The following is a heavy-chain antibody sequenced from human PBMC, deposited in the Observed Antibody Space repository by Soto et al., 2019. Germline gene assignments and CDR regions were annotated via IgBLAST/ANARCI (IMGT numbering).Heavy chain of an antibody. D-gene: IGHD3-22*01. Sequence: ASVKVSCKASGYTFTSYYMHWVRQAPGQGLEWMGIINPSGGSTSYAQKFQGRVTMTRDTSTSTVYMELSSLRSEDTAVYYCARQNPMIVLALITGAFDIWGQGTMVTVSS. J-gene: IGHJ3*02. CDR3: ARQNPMIVLALITGAFDI. CDR1: GYTFTSYY. V-gene: IGHV1-46*01. CDR2: INPSGGST.